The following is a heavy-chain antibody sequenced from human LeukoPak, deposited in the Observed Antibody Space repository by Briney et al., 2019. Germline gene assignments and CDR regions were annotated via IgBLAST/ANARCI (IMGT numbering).Heavy chain of an antibody. V-gene: IGHV3-23*01. CDR1: GFTFSSYA. CDR3: AKGLYCYDSSGYYLWDY. J-gene: IGHJ4*02. D-gene: IGHD3-22*01. CDR2: ISGSGGST. Sequence: GGSLRLSCAASGFTFSSYAMSWVRQAPGKGLEWVSAISGSGGSTYYADSVKGRYTISRDNSKNTLYLQMNSLRAEDTAVYYCAKGLYCYDSSGYYLWDYWGQGTLVTVSS.